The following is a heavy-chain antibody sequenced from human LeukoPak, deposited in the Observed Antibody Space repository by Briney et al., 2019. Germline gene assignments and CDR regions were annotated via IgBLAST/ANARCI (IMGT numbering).Heavy chain of an antibody. CDR2: INPNSGGT. CDR1: GYTFTGYY. D-gene: IGHD3-9*01. CDR3: ARDLDDMTPEHPGYGMDV. Sequence: ASVKVSCKASGYTFTGYYMHWVRQAPGQGLEWMGWINPNSGGTNYAQKFRGRVTMTRDTSISTAYMELSRLRSDDTAVYYCARDLDDMTPEHPGYGMDVWGQGTTVTVSS. J-gene: IGHJ6*02. V-gene: IGHV1-2*02.